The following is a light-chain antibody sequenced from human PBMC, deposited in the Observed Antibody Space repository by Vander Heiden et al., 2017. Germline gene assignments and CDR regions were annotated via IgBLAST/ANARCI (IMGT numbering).Light chain of an antibody. Sequence: SYDLTQPPPASVSPGQTASITCPGDKLGDKYACWYQQKPGQSPVLVIYQDSKRPSGIPERFSGSNSGNTATLTISGTQAMDEADYYCQAWDSSTDVVFGGGTKLTAL. V-gene: IGLV3-1*01. CDR1: KLGDKY. CDR2: QDS. J-gene: IGLJ2*01. CDR3: QAWDSSTDVV.